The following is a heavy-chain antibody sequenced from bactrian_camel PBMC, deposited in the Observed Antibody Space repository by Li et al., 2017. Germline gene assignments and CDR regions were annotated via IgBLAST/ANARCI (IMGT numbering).Heavy chain of an antibody. J-gene: IGHJ4*01. CDR1: GYIAVSDC. CDR2: IDSDGET. Sequence: HVQLVESGGGSVQAGGSLTLSCESTGYIAVSDCMGWFRQAAGKEREGIAAIDSDGETSYTDSVKGRFTISRDNAKNTLYLLMNNLKPEDSAMYYCASEARVGICYTRASFGYWGQGTQVTVS. CDR3: ASEARVGICYTRASFGY. D-gene: IGHD2*01. V-gene: IGHV3S53*01.